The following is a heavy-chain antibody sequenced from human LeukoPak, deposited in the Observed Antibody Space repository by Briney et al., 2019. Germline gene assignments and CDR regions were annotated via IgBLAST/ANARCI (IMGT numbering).Heavy chain of an antibody. CDR1: GFTFNDYA. D-gene: IGHD5-18*01. Sequence: PGRSLRLSCAASGFTFNDYALYWVRQAPGKGLEWVTLISYDGYDKSYADSVRGRFTISRDNSRNTLYLQMDSLRAEDTAVYYCARPDVDTGPSDAFDIWGQGTMVTVSS. CDR3: ARPDVDTGPSDAFDI. J-gene: IGHJ3*02. V-gene: IGHV3-30-3*01. CDR2: ISYDGYDK.